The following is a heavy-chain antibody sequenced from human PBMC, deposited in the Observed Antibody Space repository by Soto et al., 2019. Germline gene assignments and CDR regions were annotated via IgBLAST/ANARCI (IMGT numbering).Heavy chain of an antibody. Sequence: GGSLRLSCTASVFTFSDYTMNWVRQAPGKGLEWVSSISSSSSYINYADSVKGRFTVSRHNAKNSLYLQMNSLRPEDTALYYCATDVERSMDGPDYLYPPGQG. D-gene: IGHD4-17*01. CDR2: ISSSSSYI. CDR3: ATDVERSMDGPDYLYP. V-gene: IGHV3-21*01. CDR1: VFTFSDYT. J-gene: IGHJ5*02.